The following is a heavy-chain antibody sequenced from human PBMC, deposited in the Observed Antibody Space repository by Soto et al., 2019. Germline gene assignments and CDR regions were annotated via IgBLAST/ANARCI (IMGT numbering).Heavy chain of an antibody. Sequence: SETLSLTCAVYGGSFSGYSWTWIRQPPGKGREWMGQINHSGSANYNPSLKSRVTISVGTSKNQSSLALSSMPAADTAVYYCARGLFGEDYYSGGWYYFDSWGQGTLVTFSS. CDR3: ARGLFGEDYYSGGWYYFDS. J-gene: IGHJ4*02. CDR2: INHSGSA. D-gene: IGHD3-10*01. CDR1: GGSFSGYS. V-gene: IGHV4-34*01.